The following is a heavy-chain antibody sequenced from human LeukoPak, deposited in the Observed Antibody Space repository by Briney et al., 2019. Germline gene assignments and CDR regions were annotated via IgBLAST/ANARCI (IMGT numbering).Heavy chain of an antibody. CDR3: ARVYNSGQNDY. CDR2: ITSGSGYI. Sequence: GGSLRLSCAASGFTFSTYTMNWVRQAPGKGLEWVSSITSGSGYIYYADSVKGRFTISRDNAKNSLYLQMNSLRAEDTAPYYCARVYNSGQNDYWGQGTLVTVSS. V-gene: IGHV3-21*01. J-gene: IGHJ4*02. CDR1: GFTFSTYT. D-gene: IGHD6-19*01.